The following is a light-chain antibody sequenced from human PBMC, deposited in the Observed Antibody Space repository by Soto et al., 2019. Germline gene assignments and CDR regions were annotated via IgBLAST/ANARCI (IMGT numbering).Light chain of an antibody. V-gene: IGLV2-11*01. CDR1: SSDVGGYNY. CDR2: DVS. CDR3: CSYAGSYTVV. Sequence: QSALTQPRSVSGSPGQSVTISCTGTSSDVGGYNYVSWYQQHPGKAPKLMIYDVSKRPSGVPDRFSGYKSGNTASLTISGLQAEDEADYYCCSYAGSYTVVFGGGTKLTV. J-gene: IGLJ2*01.